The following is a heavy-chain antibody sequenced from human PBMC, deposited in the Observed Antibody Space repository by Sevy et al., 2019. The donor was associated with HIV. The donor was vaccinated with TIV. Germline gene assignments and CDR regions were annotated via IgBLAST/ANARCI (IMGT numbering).Heavy chain of an antibody. CDR2: FDPEDGET. V-gene: IGHV1-24*01. CDR3: ATTHPIKIVGATRGYYYFMDV. J-gene: IGHJ6*03. Sequence: ASVKVSCKVSGYTLPELSMHWVRQAPGEGLEWMGCFDPEDGETIYAQKFQGRVTMTEDTSTDTAYMELSSLGSDDTAVYYCATTHPIKIVGATRGYYYFMDVWGKGSTVTVSS. D-gene: IGHD1-26*01. CDR1: GYTLPELS.